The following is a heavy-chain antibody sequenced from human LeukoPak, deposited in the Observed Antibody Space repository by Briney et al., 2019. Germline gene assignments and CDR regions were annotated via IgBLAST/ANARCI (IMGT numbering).Heavy chain of an antibody. J-gene: IGHJ5*02. CDR3: AKRVVATIRRLGGNWFAP. V-gene: IGHV1-8*01. D-gene: IGHD5-12*01. CDR2: MNPNSGNT. Sequence: ASVKVSCKASGYTFTSYDISWVRQATGQGLEWMGWMNPNSGNTGYAQKFQGRVTMTRNTSISTAYMELSSLRSEDTAVYYCAKRVVATIRRLGGNWFAPWGQGTLVTVYS. CDR1: GYTFTSYD.